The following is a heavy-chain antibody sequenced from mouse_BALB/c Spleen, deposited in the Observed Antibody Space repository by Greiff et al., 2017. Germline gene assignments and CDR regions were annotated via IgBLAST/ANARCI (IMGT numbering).Heavy chain of an antibody. Sequence: QVQLKESGPGLVAPSQTLSITCTVSGFSLTSYGAHWGRQPLGKGLEWLVVIWASGSTNYNSAPMSRLSISKDNSKSQVFLQMNSLKTDDTAMYYCARDDGYYGYPYAMDYWGQGTSVTVSS. CDR2: IWASGST. V-gene: IGHV2-9*02. D-gene: IGHD2-2*01. J-gene: IGHJ4*01. CDR3: ARDDGYYGYPYAMDY. CDR1: GFSLTSYG.